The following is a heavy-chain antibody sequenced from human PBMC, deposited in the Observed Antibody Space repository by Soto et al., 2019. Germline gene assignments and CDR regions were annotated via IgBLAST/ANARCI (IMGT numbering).Heavy chain of an antibody. D-gene: IGHD3-16*02. CDR1: SGSISSSNW. CDR2: IYHSGST. V-gene: IGHV4-4*02. J-gene: IGHJ4*02. Sequence: SETLSLTCAVSSGSISSSNWWSWVRQPPGKGLEWIGEIYHSGSTNYNPSLKSRVTISVDKSKNQFSLKLSSVTAADTAVYYCARVYYDYIWGSYRYEGAFDYWGQGTLVTVSS. CDR3: ARVYYDYIWGSYRYEGAFDY.